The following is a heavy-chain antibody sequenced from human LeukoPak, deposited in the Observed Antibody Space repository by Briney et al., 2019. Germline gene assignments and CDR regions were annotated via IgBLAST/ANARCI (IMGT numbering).Heavy chain of an antibody. V-gene: IGHV3-30*02. Sequence: GGSLRLSCAASGFTFTTYGMHWVRQAPGKWLEWVAFIRYDGSNTYYADSVKGRFTISRDNSKNTLYLQMNSLRGEDTAVYYCAKASGSYRIDYWGQGTLVSVSS. CDR2: IRYDGSNT. CDR3: AKASGSYRIDY. CDR1: GFTFTTYG. D-gene: IGHD1-26*01. J-gene: IGHJ4*02.